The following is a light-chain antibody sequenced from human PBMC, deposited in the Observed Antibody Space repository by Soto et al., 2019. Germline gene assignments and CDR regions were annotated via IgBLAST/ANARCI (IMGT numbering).Light chain of an antibody. CDR3: QQRSNWPPVT. Sequence: EIVLTQSPGTLSLSPGERATLSCMASQSINRHLAWYRQKPGQAPRLLIYDASNRATGIPARFSGSGSGTDFTLTTSSLEPEDFGVYYCQQRSNWPPVTFGGGTKVDIK. CDR2: DAS. CDR1: QSINRH. V-gene: IGKV3-11*01. J-gene: IGKJ4*01.